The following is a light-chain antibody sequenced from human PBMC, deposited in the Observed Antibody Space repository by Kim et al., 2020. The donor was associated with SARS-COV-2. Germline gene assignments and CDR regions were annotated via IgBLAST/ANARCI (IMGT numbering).Light chain of an antibody. V-gene: IGKV4-1*01. CDR1: QSVLYSSNNKNY. CDR3: QQYYSTPH. Sequence: ERATINCKSSQSVLYSSNNKNYLAWYQQKPGQPPKLLIYWASTRESGVPDRFSGSGSGTDFTLTISSLQAEDVAVYYCQQYYSTPHFGQGTKLEI. CDR2: WAS. J-gene: IGKJ2*01.